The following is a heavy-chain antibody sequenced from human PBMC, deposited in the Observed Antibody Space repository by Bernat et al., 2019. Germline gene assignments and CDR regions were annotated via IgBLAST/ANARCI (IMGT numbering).Heavy chain of an antibody. Sequence: EVQLLESGGGLVQPGGSLRLSCAASGFTFSSYAMSWVRQAPGKGLEWVSAISGSGGSTYYADSVKGQFTISRDNSKNTLYLQMNSLRAEDTAVYYCAKYGEGDFSGSYWGHYYYYGMDVWGQGTMVTVSS. V-gene: IGHV3-23*01. CDR2: ISGSGGST. CDR1: GFTFSSYA. CDR3: AKYGEGDFSGSYWGHYYYYGMDV. D-gene: IGHD1-26*01. J-gene: IGHJ6*02.